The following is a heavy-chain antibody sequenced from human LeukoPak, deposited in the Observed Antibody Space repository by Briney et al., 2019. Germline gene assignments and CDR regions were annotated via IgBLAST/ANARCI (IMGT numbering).Heavy chain of an antibody. CDR3: ARVPYSNYVNYYYYYMDV. CDR1: GYTFTSYG. Sequence: ASVKVSCKASGYTFTSYGISWVRQAPGQGLEWMGWISAYNGNTNYAQKLQGRVTMTTDTSTSTAYIELRSLRSDDTAVYYCARVPYSNYVNYYYYYMDVWGKGTTVTVSS. V-gene: IGHV1-18*01. D-gene: IGHD4-11*01. CDR2: ISAYNGNT. J-gene: IGHJ6*03.